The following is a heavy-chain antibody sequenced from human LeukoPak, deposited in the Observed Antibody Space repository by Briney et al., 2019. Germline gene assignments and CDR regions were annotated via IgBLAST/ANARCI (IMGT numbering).Heavy chain of an antibody. CDR3: ARLTRGYSYGYYYYGMDV. J-gene: IGHJ6*02. D-gene: IGHD5-18*01. Sequence: GGSLRLSCAASGFTFSSYAMSWVRQAPGKGLEWVSAISGSGGSTYYADSVKGRFTISRDNSKNTLYLQMNSLRAEDTAVYYCARLTRGYSYGYYYYGMDVWGRGTTVTVSS. V-gene: IGHV3-23*01. CDR2: ISGSGGST. CDR1: GFTFSSYA.